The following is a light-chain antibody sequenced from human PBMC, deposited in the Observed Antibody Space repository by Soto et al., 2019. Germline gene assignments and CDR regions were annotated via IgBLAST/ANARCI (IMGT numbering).Light chain of an antibody. Sequence: QSALPQTRSVSGSPGQSVTISCTGTSSDVGGYNYVSWYQQNPGKATKVRIYDVSELPSGVPDRLSGFKSGNTASLTISGLQAEDESYYECLSYAGRPWYVFGTGTKVHVL. J-gene: IGLJ1*01. CDR3: LSYAGRPWYV. V-gene: IGLV2-11*01. CDR1: SSDVGGYNY. CDR2: DVS.